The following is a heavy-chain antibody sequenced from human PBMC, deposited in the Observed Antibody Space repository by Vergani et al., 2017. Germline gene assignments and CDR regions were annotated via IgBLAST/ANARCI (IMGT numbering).Heavy chain of an antibody. Sequence: QVQLQESGPGLVKPSQTLSLTCTVSGCSISSGGYYWSWIRQPPGKGLEWIGEINHSGSTNYNPSLKSRVTISGEPSKNQFPLKRSSVTAADTAVYYFARAIYNWNSKKIDYWGQGTLVTVSS. J-gene: IGHJ4*02. V-gene: IGHV4-31*03. CDR2: INHSGST. D-gene: IGHD1-7*01. CDR3: ARAIYNWNSKKIDY. CDR1: GCSISSGGYY.